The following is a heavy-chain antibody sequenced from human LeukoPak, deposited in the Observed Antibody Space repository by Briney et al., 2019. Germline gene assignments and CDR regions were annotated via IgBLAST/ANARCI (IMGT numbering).Heavy chain of an antibody. D-gene: IGHD1-26*01. CDR2: ISGSGGST. CDR1: GFTFSSYA. CDR3: AKTAGSGSSSYAELDY. Sequence: GGSLRLSCAASGFTFSSYAMNWVRQAPGKGLEWVSTISGSGGSTYYADSVKGRFAISRDNSKNTLYLQMNSLRAEDTAVYFCAKTAGSGSSSYAELDYWGQGTLVTVSS. V-gene: IGHV3-23*01. J-gene: IGHJ4*02.